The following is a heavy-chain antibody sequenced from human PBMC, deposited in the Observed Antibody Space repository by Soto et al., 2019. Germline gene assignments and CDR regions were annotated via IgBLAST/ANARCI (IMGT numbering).Heavy chain of an antibody. CDR2: VRSETYDGAA. V-gene: IGHV3-49*04. CDR3: TSDGDFYCFDV. CDR1: GFTSDDFA. J-gene: IGHJ6*03. Sequence: PGGSLRLSCTFSGFTSDDFALTWVRQAPGKGLEWLGLVRSETYDGAAEYAASVKGRFTISRDESTSTAFLQMNRLKTEDTAVHYSTSDGDFYCFDVWRKGTTVTVSS.